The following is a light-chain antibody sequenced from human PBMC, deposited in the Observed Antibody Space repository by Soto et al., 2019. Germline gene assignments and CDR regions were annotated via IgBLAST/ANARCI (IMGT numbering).Light chain of an antibody. J-gene: IGLJ1*01. CDR2: EVS. V-gene: IGLV2-14*01. CDR1: SSDVGSYNY. CDR3: SSYTRSSTYV. Sequence: QSVLTQPASVSGSPGQSITISCTGTSSDVGSYNYVSWYQQHPGKAPKLMIYEVSNRPSGVSNRFSGSKSVNTASLTISGLQAEDEADYYCSSYTRSSTYVFGTGTKVTVL.